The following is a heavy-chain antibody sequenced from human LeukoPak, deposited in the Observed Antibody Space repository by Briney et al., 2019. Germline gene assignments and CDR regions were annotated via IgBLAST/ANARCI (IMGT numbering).Heavy chain of an antibody. V-gene: IGHV4-4*02. CDR3: ARDCSSTSCYNYYYGMDV. CDR1: GGSISSSNW. J-gene: IGHJ6*04. Sequence: PSETLSLTCAVPGGSISSSNWWSWVRQPPGQGLEWIGEIYHSGSTNYNPSLKSRVTISVDKSKNQFSLKLSSVTAADTAVYYCARDCSSTSCYNYYYGMDVWGKGTTVTVSS. CDR2: IYHSGST. D-gene: IGHD2-2*02.